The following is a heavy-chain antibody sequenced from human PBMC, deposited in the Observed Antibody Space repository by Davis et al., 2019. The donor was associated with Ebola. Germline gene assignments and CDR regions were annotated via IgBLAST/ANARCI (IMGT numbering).Heavy chain of an antibody. D-gene: IGHD1-26*01. CDR1: GFTFSSYW. CDR3: ARVGRWELTFDY. J-gene: IGHJ4*02. V-gene: IGHV3-7*03. CDR2: IKQDGSEK. Sequence: GESLKISCAASGFTFSSYWMSWVRQAPGKGLKWVANIKQDGSEKYYVDSVKGRFTISRDNAKNSLYLQMNSLRAEDTAVYYCARVGRWELTFDYWGQGTLVTVSS.